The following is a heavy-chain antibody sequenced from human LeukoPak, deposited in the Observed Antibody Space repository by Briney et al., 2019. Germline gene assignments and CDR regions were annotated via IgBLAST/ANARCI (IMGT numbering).Heavy chain of an antibody. V-gene: IGHV1-18*01. CDR3: ARRYDSSGYNYYFDY. D-gene: IGHD3-22*01. CDR2: ISAYNGNT. J-gene: IGHJ4*02. CDR1: GYTFTSYG. Sequence: GASVKVSCKASGYTFTSYGISWVRQAPGRGLEWMGWISAYNGNTNYAQKLQGRVTMTTDTSTSTAYMELRSLRSDDTAVYYCARRYDSSGYNYYFDYWGQGTLVTVSS.